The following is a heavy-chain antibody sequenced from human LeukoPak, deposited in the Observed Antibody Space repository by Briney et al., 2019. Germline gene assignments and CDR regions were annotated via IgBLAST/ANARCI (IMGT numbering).Heavy chain of an antibody. J-gene: IGHJ4*02. CDR1: GGSINSGTYY. D-gene: IGHD5-24*01. CDR2: IYTSGNT. CDR3: ARVKWLQLGYFDY. V-gene: IGHV4-61*02. Sequence: SQTLSLTCTVSGGSINSGTYYWSWIRQPAGKGLEWIGRIYTSGNTNYNPSLKSRVTISVDMSKNQFSLRLSSVTAADTAMYYCARVKWLQLGYFDYWGQGTLVTVSS.